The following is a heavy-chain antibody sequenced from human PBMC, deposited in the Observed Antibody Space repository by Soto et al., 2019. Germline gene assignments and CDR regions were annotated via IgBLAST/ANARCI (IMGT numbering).Heavy chain of an antibody. CDR3: ARLDTVMVTPAYYNGMDV. V-gene: IGHV3-30*04. D-gene: IGHD5-18*01. Sequence: PGGSLRLSCGASRFTFSRYAMHWVRQAPGKGLEWLAGISNDGNQIFYADSVKGRFTISRDNSKNTLYLQMNSLRAEDTAIYYWARLDTVMVTPAYYNGMDVGGQGTRVHVPS. CDR2: ISNDGNQI. J-gene: IGHJ6*02. CDR1: RFTFSRYA.